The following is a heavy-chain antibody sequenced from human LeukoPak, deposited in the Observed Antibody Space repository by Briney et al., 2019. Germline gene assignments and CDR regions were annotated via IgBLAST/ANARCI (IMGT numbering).Heavy chain of an antibody. CDR2: ISNNGAST. D-gene: IGHD5-18*01. CDR1: GFIFSSYA. CDR3: VTTQHPGYTYGYDY. Sequence: TGGSLRLSCSASGFIFSSYAMHWVRQAPGRGLEYVSTISNNGASTYYADSVKGIFTISRDNSKNTLYLQMSSLSADDTAVYYCVTTQHPGYTYGYDYWGQGILVTVSS. V-gene: IGHV3-64D*06. J-gene: IGHJ4*02.